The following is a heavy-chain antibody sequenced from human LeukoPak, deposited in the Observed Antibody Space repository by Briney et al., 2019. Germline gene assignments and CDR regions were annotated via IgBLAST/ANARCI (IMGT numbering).Heavy chain of an antibody. J-gene: IGHJ6*04. CDR3: ARGRLRFLEMDV. CDR2: INHTGST. Sequence: PSETLSLTCAVYGASFSGYYWAWIRQPPGKGLEWIGEINHTGSTTHNPSLKSRVTMSVDTSKNRFSLKLNSVTAADTAVYYCARGRLRFLEMDVWGKGTMVTVSS. CDR1: GASFSGYY. D-gene: IGHD3-3*01. V-gene: IGHV4-34*01.